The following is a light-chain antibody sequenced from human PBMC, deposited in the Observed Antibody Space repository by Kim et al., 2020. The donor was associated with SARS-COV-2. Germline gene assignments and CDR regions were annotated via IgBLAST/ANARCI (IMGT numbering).Light chain of an antibody. V-gene: IGKV3-20*01. CDR3: QQYYGSWT. CDR1: QSVSSSY. J-gene: IGKJ1*01. Sequence: FVLTQSPGTLSLSPGERASLSCRASQSVSSSYLAWYQQKPGQAPRLLIHGATNRATGTPDRFSGSASPTDFTLTISRLEPEDFGVYYCQQYYGSWTFGQGTKVDIK. CDR2: GAT.